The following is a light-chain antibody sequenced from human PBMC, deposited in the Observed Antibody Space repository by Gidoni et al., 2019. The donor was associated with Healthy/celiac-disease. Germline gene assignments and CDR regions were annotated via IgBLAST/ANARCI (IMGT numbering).Light chain of an antibody. CDR1: QDISNY. CDR3: QQYDNLPL. CDR2: DAS. J-gene: IGKJ3*01. V-gene: IGKV1-33*01. Sequence: DIQMTQSPSSLSASVGARVTITCKASQDISNYLNWYQQKPGKPPKLLLYDASNLETGVPSRFSGSGSGTDFTFTISSLQPEDMATYYCQQYDNLPLFXPXTKVDIK.